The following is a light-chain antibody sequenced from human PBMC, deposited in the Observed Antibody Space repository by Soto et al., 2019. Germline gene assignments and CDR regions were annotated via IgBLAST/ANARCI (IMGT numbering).Light chain of an antibody. CDR2: KGS. CDR1: QSIRSTW. CDR3: QQYAAQSPWT. Sequence: DVQMTQSPSTLSASVGDKVTITCRASQSIRSTWLAWFQQRPGKAHNVLIYKGSTLASGVSSRFSGSGSGKEFSLTISSLQPDDFATYFCQQYAAQSPWTVGQGTMVE. J-gene: IGKJ1*01. V-gene: IGKV1-5*03.